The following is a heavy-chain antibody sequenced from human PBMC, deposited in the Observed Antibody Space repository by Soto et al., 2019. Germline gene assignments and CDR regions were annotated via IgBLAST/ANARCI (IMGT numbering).Heavy chain of an antibody. V-gene: IGHV3-23*01. Sequence: EVQLLESGGGLVQPGGSLRLSCAASGFTFSSYAMTWVRQAPGKGLEWVSAISGSGGTTYHAYSVKGRFTISRDNSKNTRYLQMNSLRAEDAAVYYCAMPPYSSSSYYYHGMDVWGHGTPVTGSS. D-gene: IGHD6-6*01. CDR3: AMPPYSSSSYYYHGMDV. CDR1: GFTFSSYA. J-gene: IGHJ6*02. CDR2: ISGSGGTT.